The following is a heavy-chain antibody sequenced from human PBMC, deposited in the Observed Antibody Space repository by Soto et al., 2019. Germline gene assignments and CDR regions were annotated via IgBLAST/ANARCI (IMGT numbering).Heavy chain of an antibody. Sequence: XXVKVSCKASGYTFTSYDINWVRRATGQGLEWMGWMNPNSGNTGYAQKFQGRVTMTRNTSISTAYMELSSLRSEDTAVYYCARDVGIVAPNLFDYWGQGTLVTVSS. D-gene: IGHD1-26*01. CDR1: GYTFTSYD. V-gene: IGHV1-8*01. CDR2: MNPNSGNT. CDR3: ARDVGIVAPNLFDY. J-gene: IGHJ4*02.